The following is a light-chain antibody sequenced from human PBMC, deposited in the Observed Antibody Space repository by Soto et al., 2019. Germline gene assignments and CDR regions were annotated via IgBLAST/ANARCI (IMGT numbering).Light chain of an antibody. Sequence: EIVMTQSPAILSVSPGERATLSCRASRSLSSNLAWYQQKRGQAPRLLIYHASTRATGIPARFSGSGSGTEFTLTISSLQYEDFAVYYCQQYNNWPQTVGQGTKADIK. V-gene: IGKV3-15*01. CDR2: HAS. CDR1: RSLSSN. J-gene: IGKJ1*01. CDR3: QQYNNWPQT.